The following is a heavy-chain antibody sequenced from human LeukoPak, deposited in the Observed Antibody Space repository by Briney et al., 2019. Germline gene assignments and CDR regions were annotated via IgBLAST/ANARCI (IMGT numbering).Heavy chain of an antibody. CDR2: ISSDGRTT. D-gene: IGHD1-26*01. J-gene: IGHJ4*02. Sequence: GGSLRLSCAASGFTFSSYGIHWVRQAPGKGLEWVAVISSDGRTTYYADSVKGRFTISRDNSKNTLYLQMNSLRAEDTAVYYCARDRFVGATRSFFDYWGQGTLVTVSS. CDR3: ARDRFVGATRSFFDY. V-gene: IGHV3-33*08. CDR1: GFTFSSYG.